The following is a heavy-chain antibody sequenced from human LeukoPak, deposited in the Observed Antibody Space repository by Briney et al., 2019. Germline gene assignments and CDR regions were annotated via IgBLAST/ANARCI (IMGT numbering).Heavy chain of an antibody. CDR3: ARGLAAAGKGLLDY. CDR2: INTDGGRT. D-gene: IGHD6-13*01. V-gene: IGHV3-74*01. J-gene: IGHJ4*02. Sequence: PGGCLRLSCAASGSTLSHYWMHWVRHAPGRGLGWVSRINTDGGRTDYADSVAGRFTISRDNAKNMLYLQMNSLRAEDTAVYYCARGLAAAGKGLLDYWGQGTLVTVSS. CDR1: GSTLSHYW.